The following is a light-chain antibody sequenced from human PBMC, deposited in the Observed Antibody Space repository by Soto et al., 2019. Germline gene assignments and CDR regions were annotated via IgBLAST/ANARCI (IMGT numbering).Light chain of an antibody. CDR3: CSYAGSSTLWV. Sequence: QSALTQPASVSGSPGQSITISCTGTSSDVGSYNLVSWYQQHPGKAPKLMIYEVSKRPSGFSNRFSGSKSGNTASLTISGLQAEDEADYYCCSYAGSSTLWVFGGGTKVTVL. CDR1: SSDVGSYNL. J-gene: IGLJ3*02. CDR2: EVS. V-gene: IGLV2-23*02.